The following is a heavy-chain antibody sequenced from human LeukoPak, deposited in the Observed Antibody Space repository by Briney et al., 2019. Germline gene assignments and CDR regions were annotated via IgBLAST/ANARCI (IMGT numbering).Heavy chain of an antibody. J-gene: IGHJ4*02. CDR1: GYTFTSYG. V-gene: IGHV1-18*01. CDR3: ARGAEAGIVVVVAATGYFDY. Sequence: ASVKVSFKASGYTFTSYGISWVRQAPGQGLEWMGWISAYNGNTNYAQKLQGRVTMTTDTSTSTAYMELRSLRSDDTAVYYCARGAEAGIVVVVAATGYFDYWGQGTLVTVSS. D-gene: IGHD2-15*01. CDR2: ISAYNGNT.